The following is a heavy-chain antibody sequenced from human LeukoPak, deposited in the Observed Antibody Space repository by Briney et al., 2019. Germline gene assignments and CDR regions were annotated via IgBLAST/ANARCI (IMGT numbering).Heavy chain of an antibody. CDR1: GYTFTYRY. Sequence: GSSVKVSCKASGYTFTYRYLHWVRQAPGQALEWMGWITPFNGNTNYAQKFQDRVTITRDRSTSTAYMELSSLRSEDTAMYYCAALRGYGSGSYGLDPWGQGTLVTVSS. CDR2: ITPFNGNT. J-gene: IGHJ5*02. D-gene: IGHD3-10*01. V-gene: IGHV1-45*02. CDR3: AALRGYGSGSYGLDP.